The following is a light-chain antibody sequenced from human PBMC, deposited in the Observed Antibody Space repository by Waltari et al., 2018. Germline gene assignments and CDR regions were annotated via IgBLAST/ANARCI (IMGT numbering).Light chain of an antibody. CDR1: QSVSSSF. Sequence: EIVLTQSPGTLSLSPGERVTLSCRASQSVSSSFLAWFLQKHGQAPRLLIYGASIRPPCIPDRFSGIGSGTHFTLTISRLEPEDFAVFYCQQFDSSLGMYTFGQGTKLEI. CDR3: QQFDSSLGMYT. J-gene: IGKJ2*01. CDR2: GAS. V-gene: IGKV3-20*01.